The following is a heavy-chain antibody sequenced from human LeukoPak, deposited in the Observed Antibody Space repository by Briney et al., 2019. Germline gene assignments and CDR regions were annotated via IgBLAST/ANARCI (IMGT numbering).Heavy chain of an antibody. CDR2: IRSKAYGGTT. Sequence: GGSLRLSCTAAGFTFGESGMSWFRQAPGKGLEWVGFIRSKAYGGTTEYAASVKGRFTISRDDSKSIAYLQMNSLKTEDTAVYYCSRVDVTRADYWGQGTLVTVSS. CDR1: GFTFGESG. J-gene: IGHJ4*02. V-gene: IGHV3-49*03. CDR3: SRVDVTRADY. D-gene: IGHD2-21*02.